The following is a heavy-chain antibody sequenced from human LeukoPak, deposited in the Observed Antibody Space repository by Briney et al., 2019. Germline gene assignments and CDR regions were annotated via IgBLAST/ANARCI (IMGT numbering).Heavy chain of an antibody. V-gene: IGHV1-18*01. CDR2: ISAYNGNT. Sequence: ASVKVSCKASGYTFTSYGISWVRQSPGQGLEWMRWISAYNGNTNYAQKLQGRVTMTTDTSTSTAYMELRSLRCDDSAVYYCARPSMYSGSYDAFDIWGQGTMVTVSS. CDR3: ARPSMYSGSYDAFDI. CDR1: GYTFTSYG. D-gene: IGHD1-26*01. J-gene: IGHJ3*02.